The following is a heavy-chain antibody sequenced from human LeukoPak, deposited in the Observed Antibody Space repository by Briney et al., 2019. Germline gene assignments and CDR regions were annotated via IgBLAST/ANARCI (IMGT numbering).Heavy chain of an antibody. J-gene: IGHJ4*02. D-gene: IGHD5-18*01. Sequence: ASVKVSCKASGYTFTSYAMHWVRQAPGQRLEWMGWISGYSGTTNYAQKLQGRVSMTTDTSTSTAYMELRSLRSDDTALYYCERRGYSYGFDYWGQGTLVTVSS. CDR2: ISGYSGTT. CDR1: GYTFTSYA. V-gene: IGHV1-18*01. CDR3: ERRGYSYGFDY.